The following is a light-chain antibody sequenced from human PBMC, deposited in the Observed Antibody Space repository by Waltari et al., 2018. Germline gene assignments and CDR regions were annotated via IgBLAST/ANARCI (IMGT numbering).Light chain of an antibody. CDR3: QQYNSYSGT. Sequence: DIQMTQSPSTLSASVGDRVTITCRASQSISSWLAWYQQKPGEAPKCLIYKADSLESGVPSRCSGSGAGTEFTLTISSLQPDDFATYYCQQYNSYSGTFGQGTKVEIK. J-gene: IGKJ1*01. CDR2: KAD. CDR1: QSISSW. V-gene: IGKV1-5*03.